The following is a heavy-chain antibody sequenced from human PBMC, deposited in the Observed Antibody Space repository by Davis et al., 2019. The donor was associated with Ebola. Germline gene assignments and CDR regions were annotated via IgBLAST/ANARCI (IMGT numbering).Heavy chain of an antibody. CDR1: GFTFSSYA. D-gene: IGHD3-10*01. V-gene: IGHV3-23*01. J-gene: IGHJ6*02. Sequence: GGSLRLSCAASGFTFSSYAMSWVRQAPGKGPEWVSTVSGSGGRTFYADSVKGRFTVSRDNSKNTLYLEMNSLRAEDTAVYYCARGTGGSGSYPGYYGMDVWGQGTTVTVSS. CDR2: VSGSGGRT. CDR3: ARGTGGSGSYPGYYGMDV.